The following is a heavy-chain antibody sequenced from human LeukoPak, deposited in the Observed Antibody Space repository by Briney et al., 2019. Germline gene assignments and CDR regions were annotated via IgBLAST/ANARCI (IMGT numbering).Heavy chain of an antibody. CDR3: ARASVRQAFDI. V-gene: IGHV4-59*01. CDR2: IYDSGST. J-gene: IGHJ3*02. D-gene: IGHD6-6*01. Sequence: SETLSLTCTVSGGSISSYYWSWIRQPPGKGLEWIGYIYDSGSTNYKSSLKSRVTISVDTSKNQFSLKLSSVTAADTAVYYCARASVRQAFDIWGQGTMVTVSS. CDR1: GGSISSYY.